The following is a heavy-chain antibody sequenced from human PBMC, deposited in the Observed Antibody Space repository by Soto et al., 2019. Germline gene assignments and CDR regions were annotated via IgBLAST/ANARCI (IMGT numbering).Heavy chain of an antibody. V-gene: IGHV3-21*01. Sequence: GGSLRLSCAASGFTFSSYSMNWVRQAPGKGLEWVSSISSSSSYIYYADSVKGRFTISRDNAKNSLYLQMNSLRAEDTAVYYCARDLSYYDFWSGYYYYYYYGMDVWGQGTTVT. CDR2: ISSSSSYI. D-gene: IGHD3-3*01. J-gene: IGHJ6*02. CDR1: GFTFSSYS. CDR3: ARDLSYYDFWSGYYYYYYYGMDV.